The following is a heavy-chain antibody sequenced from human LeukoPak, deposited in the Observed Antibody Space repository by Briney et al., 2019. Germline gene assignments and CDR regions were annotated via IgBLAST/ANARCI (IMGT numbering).Heavy chain of an antibody. J-gene: IGHJ4*02. Sequence: GGSLRLSCAASGFTFSMYWMHWVRQAPGKGLEWVSGISVSGGSTYYADSVKGRFTISRDNSKDTLYLQMNSLRAEDTAVYYCAKRDSSGYFYFDSWGQGTLVTVSS. V-gene: IGHV3-23*01. CDR3: AKRDSSGYFYFDS. CDR1: GFTFSMYW. CDR2: ISVSGGST. D-gene: IGHD3-22*01.